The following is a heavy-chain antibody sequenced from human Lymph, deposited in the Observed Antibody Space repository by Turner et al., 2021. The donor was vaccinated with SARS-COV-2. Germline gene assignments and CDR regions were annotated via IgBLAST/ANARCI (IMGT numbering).Heavy chain of an antibody. V-gene: IGHV3-33*01. CDR1: GFTFSSYG. CDR2: IWYDGSNK. J-gene: IGHJ6*02. D-gene: IGHD3-16*01. CDR3: AREQLGGYGMDV. Sequence: QVQLVESGGGVVQPGRSLRLSCAAAGFTFSSYGMHWVRQAPGKGLEWVAGIWYDGSNKYYADSVKGRFTISRDNSKNTMYLEMNGLRAEDTAVYYCAREQLGGYGMDVWGQGTTVTVSS.